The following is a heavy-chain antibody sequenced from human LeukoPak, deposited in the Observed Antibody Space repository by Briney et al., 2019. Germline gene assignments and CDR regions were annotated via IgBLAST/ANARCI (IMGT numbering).Heavy chain of an antibody. D-gene: IGHD5-18*01. V-gene: IGHV1-69*13. CDR1: GYTFTSYA. CDR2: IIPIFGTA. CDR3: ARGRDGTAMAMIFDY. J-gene: IGHJ4*02. Sequence: SVKVSCTASGYTFTSYAISWVRQAPGQGLEWMGGIIPIFGTANYAQKFQGRVTITADESTSTAYMELSSLRSEDTAVYYCARGRDGTAMAMIFDYWGQGTLVTVSS.